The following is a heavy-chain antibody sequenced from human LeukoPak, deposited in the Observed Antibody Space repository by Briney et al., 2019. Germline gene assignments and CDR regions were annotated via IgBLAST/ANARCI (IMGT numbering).Heavy chain of an antibody. D-gene: IGHD3-10*01. CDR1: GFTVSSNY. CDR3: ARGGASGSYAYYGMDV. Sequence: GGSLRLSCAASGFTVSSNYISWIRQAPGKGLEWVSVIYSGGSTYYADSVKGRFTISRDSSKNTLYLQMNSLRAEDTAVYYCARGGASGSYAYYGMDVWGQGTTVTVSS. J-gene: IGHJ6*02. V-gene: IGHV3-53*01. CDR2: IYSGGST.